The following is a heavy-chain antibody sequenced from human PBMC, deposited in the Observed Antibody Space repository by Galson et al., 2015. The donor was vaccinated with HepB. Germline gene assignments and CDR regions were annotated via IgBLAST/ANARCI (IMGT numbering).Heavy chain of an antibody. CDR3: ARQVSGAFEM. CDR2: LNHSGGT. V-gene: IGHV4-34*01. J-gene: IGHJ3*02. CDR1: DESFSGHY. Sequence: ETLSLTCAVYDESFSGHYWSWIRQPPGMGLEWIGELNHSGGTNYNPSLESRVTISVDTSRDQFSLILSSVTAADTAVYYCARQVSGAFEMWGQGTVVTVSS.